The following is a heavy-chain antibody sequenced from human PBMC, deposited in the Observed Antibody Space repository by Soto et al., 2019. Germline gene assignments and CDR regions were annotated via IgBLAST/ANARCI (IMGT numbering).Heavy chain of an antibody. V-gene: IGHV3-7*03. D-gene: IGHD5-12*01. CDR3: VRGYSDYTDYFDY. CDR1: GVSFSSFW. Sequence: GGSLRLSCAASGVSFSSFWMIWVRQAPGKGLEWVAIIKQDGSEKHYVDSVKGRFTVSRDNAEKSLYLQMDSLRPDDTAVYYCVRGYSDYTDYFDYWGQGALVTVSS. CDR2: IKQDGSEK. J-gene: IGHJ4*02.